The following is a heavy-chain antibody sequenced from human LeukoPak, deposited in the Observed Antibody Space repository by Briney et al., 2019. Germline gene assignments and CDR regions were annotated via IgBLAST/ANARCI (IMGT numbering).Heavy chain of an antibody. CDR2: IIPIFGTA. V-gene: IGHV1-69*13. J-gene: IGHJ6*02. CDR1: GGTFSSYA. D-gene: IGHD2-15*01. CDR3: ASPFTRYYYYYGMDV. Sequence: GASVKVSCKASGGTFSSYAISWVRQAPGQGLEWMGGIIPIFGTANYAQKFQGRVTITVDESTSTAYMELSSLRSEDTAVYYCASPFTRYYYYYGMDVWGQGTTVTVSS.